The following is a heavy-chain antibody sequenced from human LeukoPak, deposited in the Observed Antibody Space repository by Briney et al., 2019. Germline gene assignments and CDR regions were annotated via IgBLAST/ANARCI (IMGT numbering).Heavy chain of an antibody. CDR3: ARGPARYCSSTSCPKGANWFDP. D-gene: IGHD2-2*01. CDR1: GGSFSGYY. V-gene: IGHV4-34*01. CDR2: INHSGST. Sequence: SETLSLTCAVYGGSFSGYYWSWIRQPPGKGLEWIGEINHSGSTNYNPSLKSRVTISVDTSKNQFSLKLSSVTAADTAVHYCARGPARYCSSTSCPKGANWFDPWGQGTLVTVSS. J-gene: IGHJ5*02.